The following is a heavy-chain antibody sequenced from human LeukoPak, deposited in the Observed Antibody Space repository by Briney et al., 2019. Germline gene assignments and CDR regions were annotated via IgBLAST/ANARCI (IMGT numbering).Heavy chain of an antibody. CDR3: ARLYYDFWSGYLENGMDV. Sequence: PSETLSLTCAVYGGSFSGYYWSWIRQPPGKGLEWIGEINHSGSTNYNPSLKSRVTISVDTSKNQFSLKLSSVTAADTAVYYCARLYYDFWSGYLENGMDVWGQGTTVTVSS. D-gene: IGHD3-3*01. CDR2: INHSGST. CDR1: GGSFSGYY. V-gene: IGHV4-34*01. J-gene: IGHJ6*02.